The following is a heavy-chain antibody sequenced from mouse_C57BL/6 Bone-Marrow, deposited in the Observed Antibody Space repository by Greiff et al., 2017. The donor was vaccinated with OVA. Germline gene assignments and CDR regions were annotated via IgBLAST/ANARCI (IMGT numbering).Heavy chain of an antibody. Sequence: EVKLQESGPGLVKPSQSLSLTCSVTGYSITSGYYWNWIRQFPGNKLEWMGYISYDGSNNYNPSLKNRISITRDTSKNQFFLKLNSVTTEDTATYYCARGGGVRRFAYWGQGTLVTVSA. CDR3: ARGGGVRRFAY. D-gene: IGHD2-14*01. V-gene: IGHV3-6*01. CDR1: GYSITSGYY. CDR2: ISYDGSN. J-gene: IGHJ3*01.